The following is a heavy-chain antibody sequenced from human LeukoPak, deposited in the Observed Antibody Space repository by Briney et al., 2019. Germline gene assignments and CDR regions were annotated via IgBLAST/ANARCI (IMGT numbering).Heavy chain of an antibody. J-gene: IGHJ4*02. D-gene: IGHD4-17*01. CDR3: AKDWSTVTTFLGDY. CDR1: GFTFISYC. Sequence: AGGAPRLSCAAPGFTFISYCMHWVRQAPGKGLEWVAVISYDGSNKYYADSVKGRFTISRDNSKNTLYLQMNSLRAEDTAVYYCAKDWSTVTTFLGDYWGQGTLVTVSS. CDR2: ISYDGSNK. V-gene: IGHV3-30*18.